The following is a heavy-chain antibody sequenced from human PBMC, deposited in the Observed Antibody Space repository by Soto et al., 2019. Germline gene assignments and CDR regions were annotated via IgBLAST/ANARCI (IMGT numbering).Heavy chain of an antibody. CDR1: GFTFSSYG. Sequence: QVPLVESGGGVVQPGRSLRLSCAASGFTFSSYGMHWVRQAPGKGLEWVAVIWYDGSNKYYADSVKGRFTISRDNSKNTLYLQMNSLRAEDTAVYYCARAVVPAYYFDYWGQGTLVTVSS. D-gene: IGHD2-2*01. J-gene: IGHJ4*02. CDR2: IWYDGSNK. CDR3: ARAVVPAYYFDY. V-gene: IGHV3-33*01.